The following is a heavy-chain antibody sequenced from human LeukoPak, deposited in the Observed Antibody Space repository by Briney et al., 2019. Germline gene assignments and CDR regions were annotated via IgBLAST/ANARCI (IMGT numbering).Heavy chain of an antibody. CDR1: GYTFTSYG. CDR3: ARDYGDHAADAFDI. CDR2: IIPILGIA. J-gene: IGHJ3*02. D-gene: IGHD4-17*01. Sequence: ASVKVSCKASGYTFTSYGISWVRQAPGQGLEWMGRIIPILGIANYAQKFQGRVTITADKSTSTAYMELSSLRSEDTAVYYCARDYGDHAADAFDIWGQGTMVTVSS. V-gene: IGHV1-69*04.